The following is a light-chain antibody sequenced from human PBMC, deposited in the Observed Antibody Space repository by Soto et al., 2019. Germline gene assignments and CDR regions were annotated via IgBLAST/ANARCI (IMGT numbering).Light chain of an antibody. CDR2: DAS. CDR1: QSVSSY. CDR3: QQRSNWLRT. Sequence: EIVLTQSPATLSLSPGERATLSCRASQSVSSYLAWYQQKPGQAPRLLIYDASNRATGIPARFSGSGSGTDFTLTISSLEPEDFAVYYCQQRSNWLRTFGQGTRLEMK. V-gene: IGKV3-11*01. J-gene: IGKJ5*01.